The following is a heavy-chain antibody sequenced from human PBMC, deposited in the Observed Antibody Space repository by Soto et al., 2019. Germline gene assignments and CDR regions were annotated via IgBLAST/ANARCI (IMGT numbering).Heavy chain of an antibody. CDR3: ARAPPGRIFGVVPGYMDV. D-gene: IGHD3-3*01. J-gene: IGHJ6*03. CDR2: INPNSGGT. Sequence: ASVKVSCKASVYTFTGYYIHWVRQAHGQGLEWMGWINPNSGGTNYAQKFQGWVTMTRDTSISTAYMELSRLRSDDTAVYYCARAPPGRIFGVVPGYMDVWGKGTTVTVSS. CDR1: VYTFTGYY. V-gene: IGHV1-2*04.